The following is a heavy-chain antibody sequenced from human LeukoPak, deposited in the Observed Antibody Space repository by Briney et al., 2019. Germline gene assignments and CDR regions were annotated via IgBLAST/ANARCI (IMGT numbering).Heavy chain of an antibody. J-gene: IGHJ4*02. CDR3: ARSGDFWSGYYYFDY. D-gene: IGHD3-3*01. CDR1: GGSISSYY. Sequence: SETLSLTCTVSGGSISSYYWSWIRQPPGKGLEWIGYIYYSGSTNYNPSLKSRVTISVDTSKNQFSLKLGSVTAADTAVYYCARSGDFWSGYYYFDYWGQGTLVTVSS. V-gene: IGHV4-59*08. CDR2: IYYSGST.